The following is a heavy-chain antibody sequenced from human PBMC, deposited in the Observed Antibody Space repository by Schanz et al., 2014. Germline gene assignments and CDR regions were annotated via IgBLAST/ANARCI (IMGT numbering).Heavy chain of an antibody. CDR1: GFSLSSYN. CDR3: AKVQTHTLYGGNSCFDY. V-gene: IGHV3-30*18. CDR2: ISYDGSDK. J-gene: IGHJ4*02. Sequence: VQLVESGGGLVKPGESLRLSCAASGFSLSSYNMNWVRQAPGKGLEWVGVISYDGSDKYYPDSVKGRFTISRDNAKNSLYLQMNSLRPEDTALYYCAKVQTHTLYGGNSCFDYWGQGTLVTVSS. D-gene: IGHD2-21*02.